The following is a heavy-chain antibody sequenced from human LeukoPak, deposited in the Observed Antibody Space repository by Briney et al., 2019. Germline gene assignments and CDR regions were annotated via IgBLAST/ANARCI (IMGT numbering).Heavy chain of an antibody. CDR3: ASAFVYYYGMDV. V-gene: IGHV1-2*02. J-gene: IGHJ6*02. CDR1: GYAFTGYY. Sequence: ASVKVSCKASGYAFTGYYMHWVRQAPGQGLEWMGWINPNSGGTNYAQKFQGRVTMTRDTSISTAYMELSRLRSDDTAVYYCASAFVYYYGMDVWGQGTTVTVSS. CDR2: INPNSGGT.